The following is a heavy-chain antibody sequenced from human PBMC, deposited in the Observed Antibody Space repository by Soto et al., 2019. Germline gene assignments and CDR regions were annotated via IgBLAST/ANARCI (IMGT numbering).Heavy chain of an antibody. CDR2: IYYSGRT. CDR3: AGRGSSSWYGY. D-gene: IGHD6-13*01. V-gene: IGHV4-39*01. CDR1: VGSITSSSYY. J-gene: IGHJ4*02. Sequence: QLQLQESGPGLVKPSETLSLTCTVSVGSITSSSYYWGWIRQPPGKGLEWIGTIYYSGRTYHNPSLKSRVTISVDTSKDQFSLKLSSVTAADTAVYYCAGRGSSSWYGYWGQGTLVTVSS.